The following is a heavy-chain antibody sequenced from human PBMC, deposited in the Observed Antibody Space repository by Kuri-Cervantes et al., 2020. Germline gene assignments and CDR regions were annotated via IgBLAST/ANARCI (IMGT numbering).Heavy chain of an antibody. CDR3: ARDHTMWAFDF. D-gene: IGHD3-10*02. CDR1: GYTFTSYG. Sequence: ASVKVSCKASGYTFTSYGISWVRQAPGQGLEWMGWISAYNGDTNYAQKLQGRVTMTEDTSTDTAYMELSRLRSDDTAVYYCARDHTMWAFDFWGQGTMVTVSS. CDR2: ISAYNGDT. J-gene: IGHJ3*01. V-gene: IGHV1-18*01.